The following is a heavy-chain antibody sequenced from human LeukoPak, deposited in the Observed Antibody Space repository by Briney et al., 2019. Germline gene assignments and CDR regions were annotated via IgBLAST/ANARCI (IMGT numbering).Heavy chain of an antibody. CDR2: IRNDGSDK. Sequence: GGSLRLSCAASGFIFSTYGMHWVRQAPGKGLEWVAFIRNDGSDKYYAVSVKGRFTIYRDNSKNTLYLQMNSLKTEDTAVYYCTTDPLRFLEWLIPPLDYWGQGTLVTVSS. CDR1: GFIFSTYG. V-gene: IGHV3-30*02. CDR3: TTDPLRFLEWLIPPLDY. D-gene: IGHD3-3*01. J-gene: IGHJ4*02.